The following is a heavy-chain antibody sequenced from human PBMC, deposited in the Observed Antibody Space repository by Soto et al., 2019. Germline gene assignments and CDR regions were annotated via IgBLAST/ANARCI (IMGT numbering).Heavy chain of an antibody. CDR2: IYESGRT. J-gene: IGHJ5*02. Sequence: TLSLTCIVSGASISTGGYSWSWIRQPPGKGPEWIGYIYESGRTYYKPSLKSRASISMDKSRNQFSVRLTSVTAADTAVYFCARGDRYSGSFSDYFDPWGQGTLVTVSS. V-gene: IGHV4-30-2*01. CDR1: GASISTGGYS. CDR3: ARGDRYSGSFSDYFDP. D-gene: IGHD1-26*01.